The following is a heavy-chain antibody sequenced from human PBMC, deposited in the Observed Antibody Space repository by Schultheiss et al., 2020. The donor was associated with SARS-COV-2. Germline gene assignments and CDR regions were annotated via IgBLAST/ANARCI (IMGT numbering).Heavy chain of an antibody. CDR1: GYTFTSYD. CDR3: ARDLHSGSYYYYYGMDV. Sequence: ASVKVSCKASGYTFTSYDINWVRQATGQGLEWMGWINPNSGGTNYAQKFQGRVTMTRDTSISTAYMELSRLRSDDTAVYYCARDLHSGSYYYYYGMDVWGQGTTVTVSS. D-gene: IGHD1-26*01. J-gene: IGHJ6*02. V-gene: IGHV1-2*02. CDR2: INPNSGGT.